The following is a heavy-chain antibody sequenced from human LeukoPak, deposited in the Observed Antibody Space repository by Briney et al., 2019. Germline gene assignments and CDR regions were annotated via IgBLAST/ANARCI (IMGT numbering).Heavy chain of an antibody. CDR3: ARHLTVTTTDFDD. J-gene: IGHJ4*02. CDR2: IYYSGST. V-gene: IGHV4-59*08. CDR1: GGSISSYY. D-gene: IGHD4-17*01. Sequence: SETLSLTCTVSGGSISSYYWSWIRQPPGKGLEWIGYIYYSGSTNYNPSLKSRVTISVDTSKNQFSLKLSSVTAADTAVYYCARHLTVTTTDFDDWGQGTLVTVSS.